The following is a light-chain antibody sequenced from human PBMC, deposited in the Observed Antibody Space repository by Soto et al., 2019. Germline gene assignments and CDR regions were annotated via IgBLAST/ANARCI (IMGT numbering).Light chain of an antibody. CDR3: QQRNYWQVT. J-gene: IGKJ5*01. CDR2: DAS. Sequence: DILLTQSPATLSLSPGERFTLSCRASQSVSSYLAWYQQKPGQAPRLLIYDASNRATGIPARFSGSGSGTDFTLTISSLEPEDFAVYYCQQRNYWQVTXGQGTRLEIK. V-gene: IGKV3-11*01. CDR1: QSVSSY.